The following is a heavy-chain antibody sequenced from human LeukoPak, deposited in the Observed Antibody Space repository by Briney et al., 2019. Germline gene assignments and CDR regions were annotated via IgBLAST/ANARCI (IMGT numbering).Heavy chain of an antibody. Sequence: PGGSLRLSCAASGFTFSASALHWVRQASGKGLEWVGRIRSKANSYATEYAASLKGRFTISRDDSKNTLYLQMNSLKTEDTAVYYCNVHRTALVAAFDYWGQGTLVTVSS. J-gene: IGHJ4*02. D-gene: IGHD1-1*01. CDR3: NVHRTALVAAFDY. CDR2: IRSKANSYAT. V-gene: IGHV3-73*01. CDR1: GFTFSASA.